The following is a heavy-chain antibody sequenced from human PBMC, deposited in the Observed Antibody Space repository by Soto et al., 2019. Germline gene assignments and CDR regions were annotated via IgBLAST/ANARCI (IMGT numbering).Heavy chain of an antibody. Sequence: QVQLVQSGAEVKKPGASVKVSCKASGYTFITYGISWVRQAPGQGLEWMGWISSYNGNTNYAQKLQGRVTMTTDTSTTPADMELRSLRSDDTAVYYCARDRPTSSIRARDYYYAMDVWGQGTTVTVSS. D-gene: IGHD6-6*01. V-gene: IGHV1-18*01. CDR3: ARDRPTSSIRARDYYYAMDV. CDR2: ISSYNGNT. J-gene: IGHJ6*02. CDR1: GYTFITYG.